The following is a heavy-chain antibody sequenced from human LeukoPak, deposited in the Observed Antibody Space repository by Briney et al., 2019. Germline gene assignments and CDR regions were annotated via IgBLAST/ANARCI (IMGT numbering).Heavy chain of an antibody. CDR2: INPNSGGT. Sequence: ASVKVSCKASGYTFTGYYMHWVRQAPGQGFEWMGWINPNSGGTNYAQKFQGWVTMTRDTSISTAYMELSRLRSDDTAVYYCAVQTSRAYYGMDVWGKGTTVTVSS. CDR3: AVQTSRAYYGMDV. CDR1: GYTFTGYY. V-gene: IGHV1-2*04. J-gene: IGHJ6*04.